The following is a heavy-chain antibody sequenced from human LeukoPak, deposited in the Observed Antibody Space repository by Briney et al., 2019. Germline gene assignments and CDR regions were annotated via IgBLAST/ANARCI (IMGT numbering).Heavy chain of an antibody. CDR3: AKDHTVGATFGVYFDY. CDR2: ISGSGGSI. J-gene: IGHJ4*02. Sequence: GGSLRLSCAASGFTFSSYSMNWVRQAPGKGLEWVSGISGSGGSIYYADSLKGRFTISKDNSKNTLYLQMNSLRAEDTAVYYCAKDHTVGATFGVYFDYWGQGTLVTASS. D-gene: IGHD1-26*01. CDR1: GFTFSSYS. V-gene: IGHV3-23*01.